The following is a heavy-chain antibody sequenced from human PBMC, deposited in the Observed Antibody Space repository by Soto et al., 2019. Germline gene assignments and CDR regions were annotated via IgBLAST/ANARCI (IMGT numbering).Heavy chain of an antibody. CDR2: ISGSGGST. D-gene: IGHD5-18*01. V-gene: IGHV3-23*01. J-gene: IGHJ4*02. Sequence: EVQLLESGGGLVQPGGSLRLSCAASGFTFSSYAMSWVRQAPGKGLEWVSAISGSGGSTYYADSVKGRFTISGDNSKNTRSLQMSSVRAEDTAVYYCAKAGGGEGSYGLSEIYWGQGTLVTVSS. CDR3: AKAGGGEGSYGLSEIY. CDR1: GFTFSSYA.